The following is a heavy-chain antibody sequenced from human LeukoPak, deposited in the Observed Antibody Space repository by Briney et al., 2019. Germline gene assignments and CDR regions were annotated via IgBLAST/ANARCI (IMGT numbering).Heavy chain of an antibody. CDR2: ISAYNGNT. Sequence: ASVKVSCKASGYTFTSYDINWVRQATGQGLEWMGWISAYNGNTNYAQKLQGRVTMTTDTSTSTAYMELRSLRSDDTAVYYCARDPIFRGVISLNWFGPWGQGTLVTVSS. CDR1: GYTFTSYD. V-gene: IGHV1-18*01. CDR3: ARDPIFRGVISLNWFGP. D-gene: IGHD3-10*01. J-gene: IGHJ5*02.